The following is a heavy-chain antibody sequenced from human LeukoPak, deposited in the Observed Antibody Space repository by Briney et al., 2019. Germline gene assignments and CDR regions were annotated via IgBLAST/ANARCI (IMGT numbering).Heavy chain of an antibody. CDR2: MNPNSGNT. D-gene: IGHD3-10*01. V-gene: IGHV1-8*01. CDR1: GYTFTSYD. J-gene: IGHJ1*01. Sequence: ASVKVSCKASGYTFTSYDINWVRQATGQGLEWMGWMNPNSGNTGYAQKFQGRVTITADKSTSTAYMELSSLRSEDTAVYYCARGWVTMVRGVRAEYFQHWGQGTLVTVSS. CDR3: ARGWVTMVRGVRAEYFQH.